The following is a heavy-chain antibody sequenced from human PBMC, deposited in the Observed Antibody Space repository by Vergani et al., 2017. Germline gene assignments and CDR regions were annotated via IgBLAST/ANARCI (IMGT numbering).Heavy chain of an antibody. Sequence: VQLVESGGGLVQLGGSLRLSCVVSGFTSSYYGMHWVRQAPGKGLEWVAVISYDGTQKYYADSVKGRFTISRDNSKSTLYLQMNSLRTEDTAVYYCATKSCGTPGCQIGYFREWGQGTLVTVSS. CDR1: GFTSSYYG. V-gene: IGHV3-30*03. CDR2: ISYDGTQK. D-gene: IGHD1-1*01. CDR3: ATKSCGTPGCQIGYFRE. J-gene: IGHJ1*01.